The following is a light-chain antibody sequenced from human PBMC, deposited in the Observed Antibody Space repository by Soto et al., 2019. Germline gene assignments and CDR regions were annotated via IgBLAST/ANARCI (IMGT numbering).Light chain of an antibody. CDR2: AAS. CDR1: QSISSSY. CDR3: QLYGGSHMFS. V-gene: IGKV3-20*01. Sequence: EIVLTQSPGTLSLSPGEGGTLSCRASQSISSSYLAWYQQKPGQSPRLLIYAASSRATGIPDRFSGGGSGTDFTLTISRLEPEDFAVYYCQLYGGSHMFSFGQGTKLEIK. J-gene: IGKJ2*01.